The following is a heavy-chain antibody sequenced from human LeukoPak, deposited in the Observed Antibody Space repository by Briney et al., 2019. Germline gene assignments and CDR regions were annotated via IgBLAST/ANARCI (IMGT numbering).Heavy chain of an antibody. Sequence: GGSLRLSCAASGFTVSSNYMSWVRRAPGKGLEWVSVIYRGGSTYYADSVKGRFTISRDNSRNTLYLQMNSLRAEDTAVYYCARGPSSSWAREDNWGQGTLVTVSS. CDR2: IYRGGST. CDR1: GFTVSSNY. V-gene: IGHV3-53*01. J-gene: IGHJ4*02. D-gene: IGHD6-13*01. CDR3: ARGPSSSWAREDN.